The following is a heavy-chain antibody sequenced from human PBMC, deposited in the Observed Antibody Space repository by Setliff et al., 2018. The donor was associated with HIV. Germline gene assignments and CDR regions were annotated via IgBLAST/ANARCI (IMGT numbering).Heavy chain of an antibody. CDR2: IYYNGNT. CDR3: ASRMGPCGGDCYLNY. Sequence: PSETLSLTCTVSGGSISSHYWSWIRLPPGKGLEWIGTIYYNGNTNYNPSLKSRVTILVDTSKNLFSLKLSSVTAADTAVYYCASRMGPCGGDCYLNYWGQGRLVTVSS. D-gene: IGHD2-21*02. V-gene: IGHV4-59*11. CDR1: GGSISSHY. J-gene: IGHJ4*02.